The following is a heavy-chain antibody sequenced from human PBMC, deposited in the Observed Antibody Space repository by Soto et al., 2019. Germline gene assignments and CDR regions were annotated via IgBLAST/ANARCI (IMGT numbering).Heavy chain of an antibody. CDR3: AGQGYSSSSGSADSYYMDF. CDR1: GYTFTSYG. D-gene: IGHD6-6*01. V-gene: IGHV1-18*01. Sequence: ASVKVSCKASGYTFTSYGISWVRQAPGQGLEWMGWISAYNGNTNYAQKLQGRVTMTTDTSTSTAYMELRSLRSDDTAVYYCAGQGYSSSSGSADSYYMDFWGKGTTVTVSS. CDR2: ISAYNGNT. J-gene: IGHJ6*03.